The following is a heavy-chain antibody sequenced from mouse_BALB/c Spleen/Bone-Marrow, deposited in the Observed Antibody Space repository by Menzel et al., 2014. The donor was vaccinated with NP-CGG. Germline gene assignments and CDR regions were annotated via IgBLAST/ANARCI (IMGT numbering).Heavy chain of an antibody. CDR2: IDPENGNT. CDR3: ARGDGYAMDY. J-gene: IGHJ4*01. V-gene: IGHV14-1*02. Sequence: VQLQQSGAEIVRPGALVKLSCKASGFNIKDYYMQWVKQRPEQGLEWIGWIDPENGNTIYDPKFQGKASITADTSSNTAYLQLSSLPSEDTAVYYCARGDGYAMDYWGQGTSVTVSS. CDR1: GFNIKDYY.